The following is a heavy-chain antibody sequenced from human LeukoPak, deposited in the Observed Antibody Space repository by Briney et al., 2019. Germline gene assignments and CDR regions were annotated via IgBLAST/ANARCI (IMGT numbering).Heavy chain of an antibody. CDR2: ISGSGGST. V-gene: IGHV3-23*01. CDR1: GFTFSSYA. CDR3: AKDPPAGIAAAPAHFQH. D-gene: IGHD6-13*01. Sequence: GGSLRLSCAASGFTFSSYAMSWVRQAPGKGLEWVSAISGSGGSTYYADSVKDRFTISRDNSKNTLYLQMNSLRAEDTAVYYCAKDPPAGIAAAPAHFQHWGQGTLVTVSS. J-gene: IGHJ1*01.